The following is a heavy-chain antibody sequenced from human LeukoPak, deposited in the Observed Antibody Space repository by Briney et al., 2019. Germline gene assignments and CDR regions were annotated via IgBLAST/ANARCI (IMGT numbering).Heavy chain of an antibody. J-gene: IGHJ4*02. Sequence: GGSLRLSCTASGFAVSTNYYMSWVRQAPGKGLDWVSVIYRDGETYYTDSVKGRFIISRDNSQNMLYIQMNSLRADDTAVYFCARGADHSWASGYFDYWGQGTLVTVSS. CDR2: IYRDGET. D-gene: IGHD2-15*01. CDR3: ARGADHSWASGYFDY. CDR1: GFAVSTNYY. V-gene: IGHV3-53*01.